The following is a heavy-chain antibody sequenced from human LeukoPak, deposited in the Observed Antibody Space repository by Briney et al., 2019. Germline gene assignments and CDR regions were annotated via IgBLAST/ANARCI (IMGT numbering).Heavy chain of an antibody. CDR2: IYNSGTT. CDR3: ARNSVGATTGYYFDY. V-gene: IGHV4-59*08. J-gene: IGHJ4*02. D-gene: IGHD1-26*01. CDR1: GGSISSHF. Sequence: SETLSLTCTVSGGSISSHFWSWIRQPPGKGLEWIGNIYNSGTTNYNPSLKSRVTISVDTSKNQFSLKLSSVTAADTAVYYCARNSVGATTGYYFDYWGQGTLVTVSS.